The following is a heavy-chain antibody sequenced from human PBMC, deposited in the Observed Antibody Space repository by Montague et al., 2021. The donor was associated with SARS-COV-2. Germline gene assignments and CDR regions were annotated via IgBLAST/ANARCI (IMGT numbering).Heavy chain of an antibody. Sequence: SETLSLTCTVSGGSISSSSYYWGWIRQPPGKGLEWIGSIYYSGSTYYNPSLKSRVTISVDTSKNQFSLKLSSVTAAGTAVYYCAGSPPGIAAAGTVAAFDIWGQGTMVTVSS. J-gene: IGHJ3*02. V-gene: IGHV4-39*01. CDR1: GGSISSSSYY. D-gene: IGHD6-13*01. CDR3: AGSPPGIAAAGTVAAFDI. CDR2: IYYSGST.